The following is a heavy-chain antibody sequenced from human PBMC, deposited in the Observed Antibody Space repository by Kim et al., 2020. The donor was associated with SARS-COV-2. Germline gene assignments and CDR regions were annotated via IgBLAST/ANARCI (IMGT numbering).Heavy chain of an antibody. Sequence: VDSVKGRFTISRDNARKSLYLQMNRLRAEDTAVYYCARVQHPSDYYYGMDVWGQGTTVTVSS. V-gene: IGHV3-7*03. J-gene: IGHJ6*02. CDR3: ARVQHPSDYYYGMDV.